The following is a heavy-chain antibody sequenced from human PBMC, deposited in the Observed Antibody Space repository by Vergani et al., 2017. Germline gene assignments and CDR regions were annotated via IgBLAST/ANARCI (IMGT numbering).Heavy chain of an antibody. D-gene: IGHD3-3*01. J-gene: IGHJ6*02. CDR3: AKDGGNDYYYYYGMDV. Sequence: QVQLVESGGGVVQPGRSLRLSCAASGFTFSSYGMHWVRQAPGKGLEWVAVISYDGSNKYYADSVKGRFTISRDNSKNTLYLQMNSLRAEDTAVYYCAKDGGNDYYYYYGMDVWGQGTTVTGSS. V-gene: IGHV3-30*18. CDR2: ISYDGSNK. CDR1: GFTFSSYG.